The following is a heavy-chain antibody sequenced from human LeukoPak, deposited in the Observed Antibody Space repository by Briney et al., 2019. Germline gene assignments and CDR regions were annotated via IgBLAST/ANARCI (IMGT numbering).Heavy chain of an antibody. CDR3: ARIDIVVVPAAHMDV. J-gene: IGHJ6*03. Sequence: ASVKVSCKASGGTFSSYAISWVPQAPGQGLEWMGWISAYNGNTNYAQKLQGRVTMTTDTSTSTAYMELRSLRSDDTAVYYCARIDIVVVPAAHMDVWGKGTTVTVSS. D-gene: IGHD2-2*01. CDR2: ISAYNGNT. V-gene: IGHV1-18*01. CDR1: GGTFSSYA.